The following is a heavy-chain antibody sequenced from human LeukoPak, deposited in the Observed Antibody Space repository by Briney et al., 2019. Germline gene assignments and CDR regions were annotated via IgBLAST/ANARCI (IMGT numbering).Heavy chain of an antibody. Sequence: GGTLRLFCAAWVFTLSIYALHWARQDPGKGLEEGIVISYDGSNKYYADVLRDRYNISKDNSKHTLYLQMNSLRAEDTAVYYCARVRGYSYGHLFDYWGQGTLVTVSS. D-gene: IGHD5-18*01. CDR2: ISYDGSNK. CDR3: ARVRGYSYGHLFDY. V-gene: IGHV3-30-3*01. J-gene: IGHJ4*02. CDR1: VFTLSIYA.